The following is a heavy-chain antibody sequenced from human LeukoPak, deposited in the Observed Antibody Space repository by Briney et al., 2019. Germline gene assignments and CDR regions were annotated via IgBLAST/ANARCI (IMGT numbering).Heavy chain of an antibody. V-gene: IGHV5-51*01. Sequence: GESLKISCKGSGYSFTSYWIGWVRPMPGKGLEWMGIIYPGDSDTRYSPSFQGQVTISPDKSISTAYLQWSSLKASDTAMYYCARLLNYYDSSGYMAYWGQGTLVTVSS. CDR3: ARLLNYYDSSGYMAY. CDR2: IYPGDSDT. CDR1: GYSFTSYW. D-gene: IGHD3-22*01. J-gene: IGHJ4*02.